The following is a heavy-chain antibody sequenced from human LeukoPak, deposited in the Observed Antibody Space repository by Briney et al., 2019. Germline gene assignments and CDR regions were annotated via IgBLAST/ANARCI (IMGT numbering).Heavy chain of an antibody. J-gene: IGHJ4*02. D-gene: IGHD6-6*01. CDR2: IYYSGST. CDR3: AREGIRGQLVYFDY. V-gene: IGHV4-39*07. Sequence: SETLSLTCTVSGGSISSSSYYWGWIRQPPGKGLEWIGSIYYSGSTYYNPSLKSRVTISVDTSKNQFSLKLSSVTAADTAVYYCAREGIRGQLVYFDYWGQGTLVTVSS. CDR1: GGSISSSSYY.